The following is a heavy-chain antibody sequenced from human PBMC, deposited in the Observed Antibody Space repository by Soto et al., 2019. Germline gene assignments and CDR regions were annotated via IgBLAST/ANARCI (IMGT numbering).Heavy chain of an antibody. CDR1: GDSVSTNSAT. CDR3: ARRIGNRWLDS. J-gene: IGHJ5*01. V-gene: IGHV6-1*01. Sequence: QVQLQQSGPGLVKPSQTLSLTCAISGDSVSTNSATWDWIRQSSSRGLEWLGRTYYRSKWYNDYAESVKVRITITSDTSNNPLSLQLNSVTPDDTALYCCARRIGNRWLDSWGQCFLVTVS. CDR2: TYYRSKWYN.